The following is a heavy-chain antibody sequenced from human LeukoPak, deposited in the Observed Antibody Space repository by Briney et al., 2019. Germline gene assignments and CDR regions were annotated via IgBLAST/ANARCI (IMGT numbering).Heavy chain of an antibody. CDR3: ARRSQNWNDRHFDY. D-gene: IGHD1-1*01. V-gene: IGHV5-51*01. CDR2: VYPGDSDT. Sequence: GESLKISCKVSGYSFTAHWIGWVRQMPGKGLEWMGIVYPGDSDTRYRPSFQGQVTISADKSISTAYLQWSSLKASDTAIYYCARRSQNWNDRHFDYWGQGTLVTVSS. CDR1: GYSFTAHW. J-gene: IGHJ4*02.